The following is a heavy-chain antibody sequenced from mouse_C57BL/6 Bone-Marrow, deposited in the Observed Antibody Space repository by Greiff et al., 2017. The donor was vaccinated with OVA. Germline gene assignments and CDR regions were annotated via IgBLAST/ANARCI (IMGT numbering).Heavy chain of an antibody. CDR1: GYSFTDYN. Sequence: VQLQQPGAELVKPGASVKLSCKASGYSFTDYNMNWVKQSNGKSLEWIGVINPNYGTTSYNQKFKGKATLTVDQSSSTAYMQLNSLTSEDSAVYYCAREDPLGYWYFDVWGTGTTVTVSS. CDR3: AREDPLGYWYFDV. CDR2: INPNYGTT. J-gene: IGHJ1*03. V-gene: IGHV1-39*01.